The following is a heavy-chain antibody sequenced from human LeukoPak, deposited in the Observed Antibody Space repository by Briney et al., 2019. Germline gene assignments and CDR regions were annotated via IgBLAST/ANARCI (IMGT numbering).Heavy chain of an antibody. D-gene: IGHD6-19*01. J-gene: IGHJ4*02. V-gene: IGHV3-30*04. CDR2: ISYDGTNK. CDR3: AKEITRPNRAVAGLNY. Sequence: GGSLRLSCSASGFSFNNYAGHWVRQAPGKGLEWVAIISYDGTNKYYADSVKGRFTISRDNSKNTLYLQMNSLRAEDTAVYYCAKEITRPNRAVAGLNYWGQGTLVTVSS. CDR1: GFSFNNYA.